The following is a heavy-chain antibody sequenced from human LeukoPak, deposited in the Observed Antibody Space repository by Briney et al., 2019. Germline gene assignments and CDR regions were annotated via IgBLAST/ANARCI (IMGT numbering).Heavy chain of an antibody. CDR1: GGSFSGYY. V-gene: IGHV4-34*01. J-gene: IGHJ3*02. CDR2: INHSGST. CDR3: ARDHDAFDI. Sequence: SETLSLTCAVYGGSFSGYYWSWIRQPPGKGLEWIGEINHSGSTNYNPSLKSRVTISVDTSKNQFSLELSSVTAADTAVYYCARDHDAFDIWGQGTMVTVSS.